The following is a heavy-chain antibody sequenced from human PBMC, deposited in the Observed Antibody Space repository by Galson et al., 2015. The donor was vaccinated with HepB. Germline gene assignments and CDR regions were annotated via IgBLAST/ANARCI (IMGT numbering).Heavy chain of an antibody. Sequence: CAISGDSVSSNSAAWNWIRQSPSRGLEWLGRTYYRSKWYSYYAVSVKSRITISPDTSKNQFSLQLNSVTPEDTAIYYCARGPGALNYWGRGTLVTVSS. CDR3: ARGPGALNY. CDR1: GDSVSSNSAA. D-gene: IGHD1-26*01. CDR2: TYYRSKWYS. J-gene: IGHJ4*02. V-gene: IGHV6-1*01.